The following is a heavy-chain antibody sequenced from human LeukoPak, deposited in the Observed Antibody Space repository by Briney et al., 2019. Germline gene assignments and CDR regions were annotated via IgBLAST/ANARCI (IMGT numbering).Heavy chain of an antibody. D-gene: IGHD3-22*01. CDR1: GFTFNDYS. Sequence: GGSPRLSCAASGFTFNDYSMNWVRQAPGKGLEWVSVISSNGGSTYYADSVKGRFTISRDSSKNTLYLQMNSLRAEDTAVYYCARQPYDSSGQGDYWGQGTLVTVSS. CDR3: ARQPYDSSGQGDY. V-gene: IGHV3-23*01. J-gene: IGHJ4*02. CDR2: ISSNGGST.